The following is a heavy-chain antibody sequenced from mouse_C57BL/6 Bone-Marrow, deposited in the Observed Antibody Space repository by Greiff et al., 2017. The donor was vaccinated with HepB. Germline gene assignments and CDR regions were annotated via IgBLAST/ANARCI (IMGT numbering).Heavy chain of an antibody. CDR2: ISDGGSYT. Sequence: DVMLVESGGGLVKPGGSLKLSCAASGFTFSSYAMSWVRQTPEKRLEWVATISDGGSYTYYPDNVKGRFTISRDNAKNNLYLQMSHLKSEDTAMYYCARSDYDGVPWFAYWGQGTLVTVSA. V-gene: IGHV5-4*03. CDR1: GFTFSSYA. CDR3: ARSDYDGVPWFAY. J-gene: IGHJ3*01. D-gene: IGHD2-4*01.